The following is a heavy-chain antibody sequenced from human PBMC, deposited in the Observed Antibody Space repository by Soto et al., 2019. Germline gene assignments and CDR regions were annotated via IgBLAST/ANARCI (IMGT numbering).Heavy chain of an antibody. Sequence: GGSLRLSCAASGFTFSSYWMSWVRQAPGKGLEWVGRIKSKTDGGTTDYAAPVKGRFTISRDDSKNTLYLQMNSLKTEDTAVYYCTTEGQATMIVVPAPDAFDIWGQGTMVTVSS. CDR2: IKSKTDGGTT. V-gene: IGHV3-15*01. CDR3: TTEGQATMIVVPAPDAFDI. D-gene: IGHD3-22*01. CDR1: GFTFSSYW. J-gene: IGHJ3*02.